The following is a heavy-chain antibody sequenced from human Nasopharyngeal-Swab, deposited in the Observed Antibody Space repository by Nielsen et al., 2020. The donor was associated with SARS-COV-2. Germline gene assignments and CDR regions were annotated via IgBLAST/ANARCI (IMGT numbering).Heavy chain of an antibody. CDR3: ARQTGMDV. J-gene: IGHJ6*02. Sequence: GSLRLSCTVSGGSIMSSSYYWGWIRQPPGKGLEWIGVIYYTGSAHYSPSLKSRVTISVDTSRNQFFLRVASVTAEDTAVYYWARQTGMDVWGQGTSVTVSS. V-gene: IGHV4-39*01. CDR1: GGSIMSSSYY. CDR2: IYYTGSA.